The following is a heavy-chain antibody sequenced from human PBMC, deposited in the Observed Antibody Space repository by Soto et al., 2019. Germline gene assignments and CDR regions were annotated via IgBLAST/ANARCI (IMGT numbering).Heavy chain of an antibody. CDR2: ISYDGSNK. Sequence: GGTLRLSCAASGFTFSSYGMHWVRQAPGKGLEWVAVISYDGSNKYYADSVKGRFTIFRDNSKNTLYLQMNSLRAEDTAVYYCAKSLTYVSGWYRYYYYGMDVWGQGTTVTVSS. J-gene: IGHJ6*02. V-gene: IGHV3-30*18. CDR3: AKSLTYVSGWYRYYYYGMDV. CDR1: GFTFSSYG. D-gene: IGHD6-19*01.